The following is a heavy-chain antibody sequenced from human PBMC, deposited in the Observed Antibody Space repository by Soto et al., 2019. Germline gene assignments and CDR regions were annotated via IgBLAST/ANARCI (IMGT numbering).Heavy chain of an antibody. Sequence: QITLKESGPTLLKPTQTLTLTCSFSGFSLSSTGVDVGWICQPPEKALEGVALIYWNDDKRYSPSLRSRLTITKDPSKTQGFLTVTNTDPGDTATYYCAHRPDDSGYFDYWGKGALVTVSS. CDR1: GFSLSSTGVD. J-gene: IGHJ4*02. CDR2: IYWNDDK. V-gene: IGHV2-5*01. D-gene: IGHD3-22*01. CDR3: AHRPDDSGYFDY.